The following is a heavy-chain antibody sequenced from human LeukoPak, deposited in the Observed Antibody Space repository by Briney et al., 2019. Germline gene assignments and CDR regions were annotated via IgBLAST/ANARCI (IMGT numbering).Heavy chain of an antibody. J-gene: IGHJ4*02. Sequence: GGSLRLSCAASGFSFSSHGMSWVRQAPGKGLEWVSGIIGGAGSTYYADSVKGRFTISGDNSKNTLFLQMNSLRAEDTAVYYCAHGAMYQLDYWGQGTLVTVSS. V-gene: IGHV3-23*01. D-gene: IGHD2-2*01. CDR3: AHGAMYQLDY. CDR1: GFSFSSHG. CDR2: IIGGAGST.